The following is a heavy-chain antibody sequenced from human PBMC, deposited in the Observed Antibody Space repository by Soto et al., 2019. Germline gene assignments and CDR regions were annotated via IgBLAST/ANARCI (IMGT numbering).Heavy chain of an antibody. V-gene: IGHV3-11*01. D-gene: IGHD3-3*01. CDR1: GFTFSDYY. Sequence: QVQLVESGGGLVEPRGSLRLSCAASGFTFSDYYMSWIRQAPVKGLEWLSYISSSGATIYDVDSVKGRFTISRYNAKKSLYLQMDSLRAEDTAVYYCARDGVLACGPIDYGGPGTLVTVSS. CDR3: ARDGVLACGPIDY. J-gene: IGHJ4*02. CDR2: ISSSGATI.